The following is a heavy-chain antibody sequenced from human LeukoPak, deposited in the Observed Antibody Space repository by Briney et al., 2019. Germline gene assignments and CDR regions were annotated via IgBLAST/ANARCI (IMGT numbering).Heavy chain of an antibody. CDR1: GGSFSGYY. CDR2: IYTSGST. D-gene: IGHD6-13*01. Sequence: SETLSLTCAVYGGSFSGYYWSWIRQPAGKGLEWIGRIYTSGSTNYNPSLKSRVTMSVDTSRNQFSLKLSSVTAADTAVYYCARQAAAARSFDCWGQGTLVTVSS. J-gene: IGHJ4*02. CDR3: ARQAAAARSFDC. V-gene: IGHV4-59*10.